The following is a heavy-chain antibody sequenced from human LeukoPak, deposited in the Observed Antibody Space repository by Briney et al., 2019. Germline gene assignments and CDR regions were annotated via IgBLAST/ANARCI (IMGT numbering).Heavy chain of an antibody. D-gene: IGHD1-26*01. Sequence: GGSLRLSCTASGFTFRNAWMNWVRQAPGKGLEWVGRIKSKTDGGATDYAARVKARFTVSRDDSKNTVSLQMNSLNTEDTAVYYCTTEEEATFDYWGQGTLVTVSS. CDR1: GFTFRNAW. V-gene: IGHV3-15*01. CDR3: TTEEEATFDY. CDR2: IKSKTDGGAT. J-gene: IGHJ4*02.